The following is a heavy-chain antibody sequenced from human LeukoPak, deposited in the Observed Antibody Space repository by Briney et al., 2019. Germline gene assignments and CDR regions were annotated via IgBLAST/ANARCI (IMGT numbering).Heavy chain of an antibody. CDR2: IKSKTDGGTT. CDR1: GFTFSNAW. CDR3: TTDHGKVYYDSSGEIDY. Sequence: GGSLRLSCAASGFTFSNAWMSWVRQAPGKGLEWVGRIKSKTDGGTTGYAAPVKGRFTISRDDSKNTLYLQMNSLKTEDTAVYYCTTDHGKVYYDSSGEIDYWGQGTLVTVSS. D-gene: IGHD3-22*01. V-gene: IGHV3-15*01. J-gene: IGHJ4*02.